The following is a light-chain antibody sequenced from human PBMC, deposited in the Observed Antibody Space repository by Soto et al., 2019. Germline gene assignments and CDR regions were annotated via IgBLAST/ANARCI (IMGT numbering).Light chain of an antibody. CDR3: QQYNTYSYN. V-gene: IGKV1-5*03. CDR2: KAS. J-gene: IGKJ2*01. CDR1: QNIRSW. Sequence: DIQMTQSPSTLSASIGDRVTITCRASQNIRSWLAWYQQKPGKAPNLLIYKASTLESGVPSRVSGSGSGTEFTLTISSLQPDDFATYYCQQYNTYSYNFGQGTKLEIK.